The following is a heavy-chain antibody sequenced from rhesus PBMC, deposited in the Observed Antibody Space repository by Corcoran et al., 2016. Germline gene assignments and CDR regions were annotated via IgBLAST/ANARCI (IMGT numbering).Heavy chain of an antibody. CDR3: ARGGGSWTGPAY. D-gene: IGHD6-25*01. Sequence: EVQLVQSGAEWKKPGAHGKIPGKASGYTFTDHYLNRGRQAPGKGLEGRGRVAPADGEADSARKFQARVTITADMSTDTAYMGLSSLRSEATAVYYCARGGGSWTGPAYWGQGVLVTVSS. CDR1: GYTFTDHY. J-gene: IGHJ4*01. V-gene: IGHV1-111*02. CDR2: VAPADGEA.